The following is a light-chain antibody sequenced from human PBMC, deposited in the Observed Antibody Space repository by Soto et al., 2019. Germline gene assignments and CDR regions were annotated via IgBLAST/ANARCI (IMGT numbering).Light chain of an antibody. V-gene: IGLV3-25*03. CDR3: QSADSSGTYVV. Sequence: ELTQPPSVSVSPGQTARITCSGDALPKQYVYWYQQKPGQAPVLVIYKDSERPSGIPERFSGSSSGTTVTLTISGDQAEDEADYYCQSADSSGTYVVFGGGTKLTVL. CDR1: ALPKQY. J-gene: IGLJ2*01. CDR2: KDS.